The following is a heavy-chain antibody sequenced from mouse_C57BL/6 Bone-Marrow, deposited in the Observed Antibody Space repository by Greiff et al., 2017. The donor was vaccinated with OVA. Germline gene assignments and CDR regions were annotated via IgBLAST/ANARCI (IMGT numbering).Heavy chain of an antibody. CDR1: GFTFSSYG. D-gene: IGHD1-1*01. J-gene: IGHJ4*01. Sequence: DVQLQESGGDLVKPGGSLKLSCAASGFTFSSYGMSWVRQTPDKRLEWVATISSGGSYTYSPDSVKGRFTISRNNAKNTLYLQMRSLKSEDTAMDYCASHYGSSLYAMDYWGQGTSVTVSS. V-gene: IGHV5-6*01. CDR3: ASHYGSSLYAMDY. CDR2: ISSGGSYT.